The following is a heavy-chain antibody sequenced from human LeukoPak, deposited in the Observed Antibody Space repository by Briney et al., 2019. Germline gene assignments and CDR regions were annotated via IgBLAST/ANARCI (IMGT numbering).Heavy chain of an antibody. CDR2: ISGSGDYT. J-gene: IGHJ5*02. CDR1: GFTFSIYA. D-gene: IGHD3-10*01. CDR3: AKTFGDALFAH. Sequence: GGSLRLSCAASGFTFSIYAMSWVRQAPGKGLEWVSAISGSGDYTYYADSVKGRFTISRDNSKNTLYLQMNSLRAEDTAVYYCAKTFGDALFAHWGQGTLVTVSS. V-gene: IGHV3-23*01.